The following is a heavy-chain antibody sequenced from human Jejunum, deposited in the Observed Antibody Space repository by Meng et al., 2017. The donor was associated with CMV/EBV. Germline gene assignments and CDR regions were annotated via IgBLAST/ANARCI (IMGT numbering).Heavy chain of an antibody. Sequence: LKISCAASGFAFHTSWMGWVRQAPGKGLEWVANIKQDGGEKYYVDSVEGRFTISRDNAKNSLYLKMNSLRAEDTAVYYCARSLDYWGQGTRVTVSS. CDR2: IKQDGGEK. J-gene: IGHJ4*02. V-gene: IGHV3-7*01. CDR3: ARSLDY. CDR1: GFAFHTSW.